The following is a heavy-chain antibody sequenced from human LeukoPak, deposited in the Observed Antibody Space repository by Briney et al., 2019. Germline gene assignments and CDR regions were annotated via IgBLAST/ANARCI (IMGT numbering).Heavy chain of an antibody. V-gene: IGHV4-34*01. J-gene: IGHJ4*02. CDR3: ARRSSSWYSKIDS. D-gene: IGHD6-13*01. CDR2: INHRGST. CDR1: GGSFSGYY. Sequence: SETLSLTCAVYGGSFSGYYWSWIRQPPGKGLEWIGEINHRGSTYYNPSLESRVTISADTSKNQFSLKLSSVTAADTAVYYCARRSSSWYSKIDSWGQGTLVTVSS.